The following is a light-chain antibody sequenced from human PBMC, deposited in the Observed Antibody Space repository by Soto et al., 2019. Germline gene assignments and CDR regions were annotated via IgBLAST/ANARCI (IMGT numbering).Light chain of an antibody. CDR3: QHYNSYSEA. V-gene: IGKV1-5*01. J-gene: IGKJ1*01. CDR2: SAS. CDR1: QTIIVY. Sequence: DIQMTQSPSSLSASVGDIVTITCRASQTIIVYLNWYQQKPGRAPDVLIYSASTRRSGVPSRFSGSGSGTEFTLTISSLQPDDFATYYCQHYNSYSEAFGQGTKVDIK.